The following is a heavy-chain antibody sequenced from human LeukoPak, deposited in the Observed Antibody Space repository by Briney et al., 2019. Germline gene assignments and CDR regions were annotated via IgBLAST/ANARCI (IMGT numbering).Heavy chain of an antibody. D-gene: IGHD3-10*01. J-gene: IGHJ4*02. CDR3: ARDSTMVYFDY. Sequence: GGSLRLSCAASGFTFSSYAMHWVRQAPGKGLEWVAVISYDGSNKYYADSVKGRFTISRDNSKNTLYLQMNSLRAEDTAAYYCARDSTMVYFDYWGQGTLVTVSS. CDR2: ISYDGSNK. CDR1: GFTFSSYA. V-gene: IGHV3-30-3*01.